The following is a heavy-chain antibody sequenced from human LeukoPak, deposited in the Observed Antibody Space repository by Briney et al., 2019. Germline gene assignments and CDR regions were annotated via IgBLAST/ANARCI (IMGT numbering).Heavy chain of an antibody. V-gene: IGHV4-34*01. CDR1: GGSVSGYY. Sequence: PSETLSLTCAVSGGSVSGYYWSWIRQPPGKGLEWIGEINHSGSTNYNPSLKSRVTISVDTSKNQFSLKLSSVTAADTAVYYCARGTAARNDDWGQGTLVTVSS. D-gene: IGHD6-6*01. CDR3: ARGTAARNDD. J-gene: IGHJ4*02. CDR2: INHSGST.